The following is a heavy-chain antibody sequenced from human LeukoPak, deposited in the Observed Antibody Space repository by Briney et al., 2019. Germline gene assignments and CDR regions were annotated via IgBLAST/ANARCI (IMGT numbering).Heavy chain of an antibody. CDR2: FYRGDST. CDR1: GFTVSSSY. V-gene: IGHV3-53*01. D-gene: IGHD2-15*01. CDR3: AREVVSTPSYFDS. J-gene: IGHJ4*02. Sequence: GGSLRLSCAATGFTVSSSYMYWVRQAPGKGLEWVSFFYRGDSTYYAESVRGRFTISRDNSKNTLYLLMNSLIPEDTAVYYCAREVVSTPSYFDSWGQGTLVTVSS.